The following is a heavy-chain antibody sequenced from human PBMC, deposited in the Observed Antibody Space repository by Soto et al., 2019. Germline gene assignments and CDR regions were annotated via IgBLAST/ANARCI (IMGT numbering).Heavy chain of an antibody. CDR1: GGSFSGYY. CDR2: INHSGST. Sequence: QVQLQQWGAGLLKPSETLSLTCAVYGGSFSGYYWSWIRQPPGKGLEWIGEINHSGSTNYNPSLKSRVTISVDTSKNQFSLKLSSVTAADTAVYYCAGGKRSIAARPVYYYGMDVWGQGTTVTVSS. V-gene: IGHV4-34*01. J-gene: IGHJ6*02. D-gene: IGHD6-6*01. CDR3: AGGKRSIAARPVYYYGMDV.